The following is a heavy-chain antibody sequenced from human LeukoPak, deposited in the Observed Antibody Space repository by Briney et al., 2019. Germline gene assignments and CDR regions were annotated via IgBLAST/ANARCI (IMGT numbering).Heavy chain of an antibody. Sequence: PSETLSLTCTVSGGSISSRGYYWSWIRQHPGKGLEWIGYIYYSGSTYYNPSLKSRVTISVDTSKNQFSLKLSSVTAADTAVYYCASQRGGDSTSLDYWGQGTLVTVSS. J-gene: IGHJ4*02. V-gene: IGHV4-31*03. D-gene: IGHD2-2*01. CDR2: IYYSGST. CDR1: GGSISSRGYY. CDR3: ASQRGGDSTSLDY.